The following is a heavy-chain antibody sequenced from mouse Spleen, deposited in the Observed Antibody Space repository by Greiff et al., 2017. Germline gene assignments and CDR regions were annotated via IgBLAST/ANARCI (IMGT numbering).Heavy chain of an antibody. D-gene: IGHD1-1*01. Sequence: QVPLQQPGTALVKPGASVKLSCKASGYPFPSYWMHWVQQRPGQGLEWIGNISPSSGGTNYNEKFKSKATLTVDKSSSTAYMQLSSLTSEDAAVNYCARSIYYGSSYRWFAYWGQGTRVTVAA. CDR1: GYPFPSYW. CDR3: ARSIYYGSSYRWFAY. CDR2: ISPSSGGT. V-gene: IGHV1-53*01. J-gene: IGHJ3*01.